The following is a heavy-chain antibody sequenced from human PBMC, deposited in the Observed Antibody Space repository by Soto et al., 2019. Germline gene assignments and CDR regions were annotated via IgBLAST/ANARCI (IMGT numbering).Heavy chain of an antibody. D-gene: IGHD1-26*01. CDR3: AKSTGGSYNAYYYYYGMEV. CDR1: GFTFSSYA. Sequence: GGSLRLSCAASGFTFSSYAMSWVRQAPGKGLEWVSAISGSGGSTYYADSVKGRFTISRDNSKNTLYLQMNSLRAEDTAVYYCAKSTGGSYNAYYYYYGMEVWGQGTTVTVSS. CDR2: ISGSGGST. V-gene: IGHV3-23*01. J-gene: IGHJ6*02.